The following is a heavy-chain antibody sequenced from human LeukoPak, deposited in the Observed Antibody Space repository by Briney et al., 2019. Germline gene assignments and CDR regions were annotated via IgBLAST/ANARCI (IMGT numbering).Heavy chain of an antibody. CDR3: ARDSGSSGWHGGFDY. D-gene: IGHD6-19*01. Sequence: GGSLRLSCAASGFTFSSYEMNWVRQAPGKGLEWVSYISSSGSTIYYADSVKGRFTIPRDNAKNSLYLQMNSLRAEDTAVYYCARDSGSSGWHGGFDYWGQGTLVTVSS. V-gene: IGHV3-48*03. CDR2: ISSSGSTI. CDR1: GFTFSSYE. J-gene: IGHJ4*02.